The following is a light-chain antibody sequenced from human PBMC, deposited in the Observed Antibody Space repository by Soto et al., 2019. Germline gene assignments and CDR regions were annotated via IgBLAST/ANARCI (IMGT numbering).Light chain of an antibody. CDR2: EVS. V-gene: IGLV2-8*01. J-gene: IGLJ2*01. Sequence: QSALTQPPSASGSPGQSVTISCTGTSSDVGGYNYVSWYQQHPGKAPKLMIHEVSKRPSGVPDRFSGSKSGNTASLTVSGLQAEDEADYYCSSFASFAGSHVVFGGGTKVTVL. CDR3: SSFASFAGSHVV. CDR1: SSDVGGYNY.